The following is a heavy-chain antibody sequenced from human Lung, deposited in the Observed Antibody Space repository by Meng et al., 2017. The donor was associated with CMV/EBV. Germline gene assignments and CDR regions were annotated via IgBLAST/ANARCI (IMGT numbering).Heavy chain of an antibody. CDR2: FYYGGST. CDR1: RASISTYY. D-gene: IGHD2-15*01. Sequence: SXTLSLTCTVSRASISTYYWSWIRQPPGKGLEWIGYFYYGGSTNYNPSLKSRVTILVDASKNQFSLKLSSVTAADTAIYYCARSGPCNGGICYSGKFDSWGQGTLVTVSS. J-gene: IGHJ5*01. V-gene: IGHV4-59*01. CDR3: ARSGPCNGGICYSGKFDS.